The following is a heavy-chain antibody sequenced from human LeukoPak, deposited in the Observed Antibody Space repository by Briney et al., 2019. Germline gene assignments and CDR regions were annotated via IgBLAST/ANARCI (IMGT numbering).Heavy chain of an antibody. D-gene: IGHD3-22*01. J-gene: IGHJ1*01. CDR3: SRGPMTSSPSEYFQH. CDR1: GGTFSSYA. Sequence: SVTVSCKASGGTFSSYAISWVRQAPGQGLEWMGGSIPIFGTANYAQTFQDRVTITADKSTSTDYTQLRSLRSDDTAAYYCSRGPMTSSPSEYFQHWGQGTLVTVSS. CDR2: SIPIFGTA. V-gene: IGHV1-69*06.